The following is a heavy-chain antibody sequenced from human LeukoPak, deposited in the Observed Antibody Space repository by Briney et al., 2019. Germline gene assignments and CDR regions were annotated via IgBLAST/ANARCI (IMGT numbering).Heavy chain of an antibody. J-gene: IGHJ3*02. CDR2: IYYSGST. CDR1: GGSISSSSYY. CDR3: ARYSGSYPHDAFEI. Sequence: KTSETLSLTCTVSGGSISSSSYYWGWIRQPPGKGLEWIGSIYYSGSTYYNPSLKSRVTISVDTSKNQFSLKLRSVTAADTAVYYCARYSGSYPHDAFEIWGQGTMVTVS. V-gene: IGHV4-39*07. D-gene: IGHD1-26*01.